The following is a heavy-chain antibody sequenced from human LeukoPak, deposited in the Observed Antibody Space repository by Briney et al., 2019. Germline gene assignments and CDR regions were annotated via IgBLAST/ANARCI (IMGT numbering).Heavy chain of an antibody. CDR1: GFTFSSYA. J-gene: IGHJ4*02. CDR3: ARVEEAAAFNP. Sequence: GGSLRLSCAASGFTFSSYAISWVRQAPGRGLEWVSSISSSGSYIYYADSVKGRFTISRDNAKNSLYPQMNSLRAEDTAVYYCARVEEAAAFNPWGQGTLVTVSS. CDR2: ISSSGSYI. V-gene: IGHV3-21*01. D-gene: IGHD6-13*01.